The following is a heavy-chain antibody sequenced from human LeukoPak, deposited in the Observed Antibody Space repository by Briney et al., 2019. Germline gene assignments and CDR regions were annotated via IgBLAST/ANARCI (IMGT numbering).Heavy chain of an antibody. CDR2: ISSSSSTI. CDR3: ARDPGYVTPYYYGVDV. J-gene: IGHJ6*02. D-gene: IGHD5-18*01. Sequence: PGGSLRLSCAASGFTFSNYWMNWVRQAPGKGLEWLSYISSSSSTIYYADSVKGRFTISRDNAKNSLYLQMNSLRDEDTAVYYCARDPGYVTPYYYGVDVWGQGTTVTVSS. V-gene: IGHV3-48*02. CDR1: GFTFSNYW.